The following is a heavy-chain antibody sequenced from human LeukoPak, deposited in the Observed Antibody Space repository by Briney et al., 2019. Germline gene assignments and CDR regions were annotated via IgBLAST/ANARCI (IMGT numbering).Heavy chain of an antibody. J-gene: IGHJ5*02. Sequence: GGSLRLSCATSGFTFSNAWMNWVRQAPGKGLEWVGRIRSNSDGGALDYAAPVKGRFTLSRDDSKTTLYLQMNSLQTEDTAVYYCATDFYDSTWGQGTLVTVSS. V-gene: IGHV3-15*07. CDR2: IRSNSDGGAL. CDR1: GFTFSNAW. CDR3: ATDFYDST. D-gene: IGHD3-22*01.